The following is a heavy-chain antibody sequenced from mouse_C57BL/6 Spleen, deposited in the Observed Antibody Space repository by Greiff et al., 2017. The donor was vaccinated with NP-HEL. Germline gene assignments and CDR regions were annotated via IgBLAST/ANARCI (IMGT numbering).Heavy chain of an antibody. CDR1: GFTFSSYA. Sequence: DVHLVESGEGLVKPGGSLKLSCAASGFTFSSYAMSWVRQTPEKRLEWVAYISSGGDYIYYADTVKGRFTISRDNARNTLYLQMSSLKSEDTAMYYCTRDPSTMITTGFAYWGQGTLVTVSA. D-gene: IGHD2-4*01. V-gene: IGHV5-9-1*02. CDR3: TRDPSTMITTGFAY. CDR2: ISSGGDYI. J-gene: IGHJ3*01.